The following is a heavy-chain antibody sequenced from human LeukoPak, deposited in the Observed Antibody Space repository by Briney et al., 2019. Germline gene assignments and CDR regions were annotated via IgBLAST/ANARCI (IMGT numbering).Heavy chain of an antibody. D-gene: IGHD2-15*01. CDR2: ISSSSSYI. Sequence: GGSLRLSCAASGFTFSSYSMNWVRQAPGKGLGWVSSISSSSSYIYYADSVKGRFTISRDNAKNSLYLQMNSLRAEDTAVYYCARARGYCSGGSCFRDYYYYYGMDVWGQGTTVTVSS. V-gene: IGHV3-21*01. J-gene: IGHJ6*02. CDR1: GFTFSSYS. CDR3: ARARGYCSGGSCFRDYYYYYGMDV.